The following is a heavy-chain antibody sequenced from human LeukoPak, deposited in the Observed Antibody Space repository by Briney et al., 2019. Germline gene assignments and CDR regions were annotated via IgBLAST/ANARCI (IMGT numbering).Heavy chain of an antibody. CDR1: GFTFSGSA. CDR2: IRSKANIYAT. J-gene: IGHJ4*02. D-gene: IGHD5-18*01. Sequence: GGSLRLSCAASGFTFSGSAMHWVRQASGKGLGWVGRIRSKANIYATAYAASVKGRLTISRDDSKSTAYLQMNRLKTEDTAVYYCTSFVDTAMMYYFDYWGQGTLVTVSS. V-gene: IGHV3-73*01. CDR3: TSFVDTAMMYYFDY.